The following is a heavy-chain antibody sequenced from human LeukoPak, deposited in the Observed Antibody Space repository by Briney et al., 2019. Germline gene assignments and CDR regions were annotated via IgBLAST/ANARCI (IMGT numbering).Heavy chain of an antibody. CDR3: ARDPTQYLRYGYFDY. CDR1: GFTFSSSA. CDR2: ISGSGDNT. J-gene: IGHJ4*02. D-gene: IGHD4-11*01. V-gene: IGHV3-23*01. Sequence: PGGSLRLSCEASGFTFSSSAMSWVRQAPGKGLQWVSAISGSGDNTYYADPVKGRFTISRDNSRNTLYLQMDSLRAEDTAVYYCARDPTQYLRYGYFDYWGQGTLVTVSS.